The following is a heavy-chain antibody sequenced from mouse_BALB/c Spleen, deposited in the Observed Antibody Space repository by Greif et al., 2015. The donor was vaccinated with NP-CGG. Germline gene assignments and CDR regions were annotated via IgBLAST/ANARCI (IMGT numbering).Heavy chain of an antibody. CDR1: GYTFTNYW. J-gene: IGHJ1*01. Sequence: QVQLQQSGAELVRPGTSVKISCKASGYTFTNYWLGWVKQRPGHGLEWIGDIYPGGGYTNYNEKFKGKATLTADTSSSTAYMQLSSLTSEDSAVYFCARSPPTGTGWYFDVWGAGTTVTVSS. CDR2: IYPGGGYT. D-gene: IGHD4-1*02. CDR3: ARSPPTGTGWYFDV. V-gene: IGHV1-63*02.